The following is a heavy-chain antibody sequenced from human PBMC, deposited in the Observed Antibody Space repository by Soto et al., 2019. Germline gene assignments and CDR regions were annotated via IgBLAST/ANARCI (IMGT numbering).Heavy chain of an antibody. CDR1: GFTFSSYG. J-gene: IGHJ4*02. CDR2: IWYDGSNK. D-gene: IGHD6-19*01. V-gene: IGHV3-33*01. Sequence: PGGSLRLSCAASGFTFSSYGMHWVRQAPGKGLEWVAVIWYDGSNKYYADSVKGRFTISRDNSKNTLYLQMNSLRAEDTAAYYCARRPDSSGWPYWGQGTLVTVSS. CDR3: ARRPDSSGWPY.